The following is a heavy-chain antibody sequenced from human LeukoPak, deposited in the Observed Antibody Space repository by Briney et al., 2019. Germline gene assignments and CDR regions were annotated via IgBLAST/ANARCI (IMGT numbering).Heavy chain of an antibody. Sequence: GGSPRLSCAASGFTFSSYSMNWVRQAPGKGLEWVSSIISSSYIYYADSVKGRFTISRDNAKNSLYLQMNSLRAEDTAVYYCARASMRMTTAGLVDYWGQGTLVTVSS. CDR2: IISSSYI. CDR3: ARASMRMTTAGLVDY. D-gene: IGHD6-13*01. CDR1: GFTFSSYS. J-gene: IGHJ4*02. V-gene: IGHV3-21*04.